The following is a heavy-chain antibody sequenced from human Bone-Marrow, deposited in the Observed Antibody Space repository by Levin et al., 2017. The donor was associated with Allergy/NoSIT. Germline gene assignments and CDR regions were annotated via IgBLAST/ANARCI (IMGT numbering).Heavy chain of an antibody. Sequence: SGESLKISCAGSGFTFSNFAMNWVRQTPGKGLEWVSSIRGTGGTTYYADSVKGRFTISRDNSKNTLYLHMNSLRTDDTAIYYCAKTPAPRIQVLLPYYYYYMDVWGKGTTVAVSS. CDR1: GFTFSNFA. J-gene: IGHJ6*03. D-gene: IGHD2/OR15-2a*01. CDR3: AKTPAPRIQVLLPYYYYYMDV. V-gene: IGHV3-23*01. CDR2: IRGTGGTT.